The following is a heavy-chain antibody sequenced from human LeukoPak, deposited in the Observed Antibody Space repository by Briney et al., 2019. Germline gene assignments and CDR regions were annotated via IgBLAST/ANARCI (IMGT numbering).Heavy chain of an antibody. Sequence: GGSLRLSCAASGFTFSSYSMNWVRQAPGKELEWVSSISSSSSYIYYADSVKGRFTISRDNAKNSLYLQMNSLRAEDTAVYYCARDAQQLVQSWFDPWGQGTLVTVSS. CDR3: ARDAQQLVQSWFDP. CDR1: GFTFSSYS. J-gene: IGHJ5*02. D-gene: IGHD6-13*01. CDR2: ISSSSSYI. V-gene: IGHV3-21*01.